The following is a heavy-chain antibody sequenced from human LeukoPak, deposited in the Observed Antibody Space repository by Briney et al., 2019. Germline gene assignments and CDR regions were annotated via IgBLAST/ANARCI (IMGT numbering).Heavy chain of an antibody. CDR3: AREVAYCGGDCPTDAFDI. CDR2: ISSSSSYI. D-gene: IGHD2-21*02. V-gene: IGHV3-21*01. CDR1: EFTFSSYS. Sequence: GGSLRLSCAASEFTFSSYSMNWVRQAPGKGLEWVSSISSSSSYIYYADSVKGRFTISRDNAKNSLYLQMNSLRAEDTAVYYCAREVAYCGGDCPTDAFDIWGQGTMVTVSS. J-gene: IGHJ3*02.